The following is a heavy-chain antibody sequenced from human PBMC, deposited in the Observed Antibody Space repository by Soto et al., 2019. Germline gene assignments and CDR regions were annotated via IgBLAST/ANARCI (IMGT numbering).Heavy chain of an antibody. V-gene: IGHV4-34*01. Sequence: SETLSLTCAVYGGSFSGYYWSWIRQPPGKGLEWIGEINHSGSTNYNPSLKSRVTISVDTSKNQFSLKLSSVTAADTAVYYCARGSLLRYFDWSLPPDYWGQGTLVTVSS. CDR3: ARGSLLRYFDWSLPPDY. J-gene: IGHJ4*02. CDR2: INHSGST. CDR1: GGSFSGYY. D-gene: IGHD3-9*01.